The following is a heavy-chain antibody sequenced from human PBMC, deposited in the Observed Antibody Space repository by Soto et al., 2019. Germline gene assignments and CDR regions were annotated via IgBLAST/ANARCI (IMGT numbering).Heavy chain of an antibody. CDR1: GFTFSSYA. CDR2: ISYDGSNK. Sequence: QVQLVESGGGVVQPGRSLRLSCAASGFTFSSYAMHWVRQAPGKGLEWVAVISYDGSNKYYADSVKGRFTISRDNSKNTLYLQMNSLRAEDTAVYYCARSGGKETDGAFDIWGRGTMVTVSS. J-gene: IGHJ3*02. CDR3: ARSGGKETDGAFDI. V-gene: IGHV3-30-3*01. D-gene: IGHD2-15*01.